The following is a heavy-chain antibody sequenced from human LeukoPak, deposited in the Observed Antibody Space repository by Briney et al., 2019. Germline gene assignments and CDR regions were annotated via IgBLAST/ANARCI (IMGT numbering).Heavy chain of an antibody. D-gene: IGHD6-13*01. Sequence: LKPSEILSLTCAVYGGSFSGYYWSWIRQPPGKGLEWIGEINHSGSTNYNPSLKSRVTISVDTSKNQFSLKLSSVTAADTAVYYCARKYSSSWPPYYYYYMDVWGKGTTVTVSS. CDR3: ARKYSSSWPPYYYYYMDV. V-gene: IGHV4-34*01. CDR1: GGSFSGYY. J-gene: IGHJ6*03. CDR2: INHSGST.